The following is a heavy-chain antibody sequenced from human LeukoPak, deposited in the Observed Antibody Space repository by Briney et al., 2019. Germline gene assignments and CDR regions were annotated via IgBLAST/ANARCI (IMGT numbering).Heavy chain of an antibody. J-gene: IGHJ4*02. CDR2: ISSSSSTI. CDR3: ARDTRTGATTKFDY. CDR1: GFTFSGYS. Sequence: GVSLRLSRAASGFTFSGYSMNWVRQAPGKGLEWVSYISSSSSTIYYADSVKGQFTISRDNAKNSLYLQMNSLRAEDTAVYYCARDTRTGATTKFDYWGQGTLVTVSS. V-gene: IGHV3-48*01. D-gene: IGHD5-12*01.